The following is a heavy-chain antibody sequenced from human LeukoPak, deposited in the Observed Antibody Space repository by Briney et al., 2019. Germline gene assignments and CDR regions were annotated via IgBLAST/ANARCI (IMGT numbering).Heavy chain of an antibody. J-gene: IGHJ1*01. V-gene: IGHV1-18*01. D-gene: IGHD1-14*01. CDR3: ARSPPNGAKTPFQH. Sequence: EASVKVSCKASGYTFTSYGISWVRQAPGQGLEWMGWISAYNGNTNYAQKLQGRVTMTTDTSTSTAYMELRSLRSDDTAVYYCARSPPNGAKTPFQHWGQGTLVTVSS. CDR1: GYTFTSYG. CDR2: ISAYNGNT.